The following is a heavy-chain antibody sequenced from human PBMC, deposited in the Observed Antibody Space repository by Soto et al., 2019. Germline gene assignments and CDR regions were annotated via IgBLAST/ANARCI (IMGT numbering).Heavy chain of an antibody. CDR2: FYYSGCT. Sequence: PSETLSLTCTVSGGSVSSDGYYWSWIRQPPGMGLEWIWYFYYSGCTNYTPSLRSRVTISIDTSKTHFSLKLTSVTSADTAVYYCARSGPRYQLLSSVWGQGTLVTVSS. CDR1: GGSVSSDGYY. J-gene: IGHJ4*02. CDR3: ARSGPRYQLLSSV. V-gene: IGHV4-61*08. D-gene: IGHD2-2*01.